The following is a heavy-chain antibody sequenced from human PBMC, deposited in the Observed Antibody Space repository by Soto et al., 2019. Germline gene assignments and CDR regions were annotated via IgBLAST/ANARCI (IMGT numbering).Heavy chain of an antibody. CDR3: ASGGLYDSSGYYYYYGMDV. Sequence: EVQLVGSGGGLVKPGGSLRLSCAASGFTFSSYSMNWVRQAPGKGLEWVSSISSSSSYIYYADSVKGRFTISRDNAKNSLYLQMNSLRAEDTAVYYCASGGLYDSSGYYYYYGMDVWGQGTTVTVSS. CDR1: GFTFSSYS. D-gene: IGHD3-22*01. V-gene: IGHV3-21*01. J-gene: IGHJ6*02. CDR2: ISSSSSYI.